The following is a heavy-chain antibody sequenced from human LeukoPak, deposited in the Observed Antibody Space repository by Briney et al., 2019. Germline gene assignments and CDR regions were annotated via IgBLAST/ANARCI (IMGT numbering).Heavy chain of an antibody. J-gene: IGHJ6*03. D-gene: IGHD3-10*01. CDR1: GYTFTSYG. CDR2: INPNSGGT. V-gene: IGHV1-2*02. CDR3: ARDRERGYYYYYMDV. Sequence: GASVKVSCKASGYTFTSYGISWVRQAPGQGLEWMGWINPNSGGTNYAQKFQGRVTMTRDTSISTAYMELSRLRSDDTAVYYCARDRERGYYYYYMDVRGKGTTVTVSS.